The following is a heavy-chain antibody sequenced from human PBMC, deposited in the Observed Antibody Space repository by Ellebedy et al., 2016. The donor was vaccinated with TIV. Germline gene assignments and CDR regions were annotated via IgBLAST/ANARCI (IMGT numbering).Heavy chain of an antibody. CDR1: GFTFADYA. V-gene: IGHV3-9*01. J-gene: IGHJ4*02. CDR3: AKVTSRFLEWLELYYFDY. D-gene: IGHD3-3*01. CDR2: ISWNSGSI. Sequence: GGSLRLSXAASGFTFADYAMHWVRQAPGKGLEWVSGISWNSGSIGYADSVKGRFTISRDNAKNSLYLQMNSLRAEDTALYYCAKVTSRFLEWLELYYFDYWGQGTLVTVSS.